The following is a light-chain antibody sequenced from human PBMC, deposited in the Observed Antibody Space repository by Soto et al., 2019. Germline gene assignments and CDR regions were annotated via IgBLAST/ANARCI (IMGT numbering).Light chain of an antibody. Sequence: EIVMTQSPDTLSVSPGERATLSCRASQSVSSNLAWYQQKPGQAPRLLIYDASTRATGIPARVSGSGSGTEFTLTISSLQSEDFAVYYCQQYNNWPPWTFGQGTKVEIK. CDR3: QQYNNWPPWT. CDR2: DAS. V-gene: IGKV3-15*01. CDR1: QSVSSN. J-gene: IGKJ1*01.